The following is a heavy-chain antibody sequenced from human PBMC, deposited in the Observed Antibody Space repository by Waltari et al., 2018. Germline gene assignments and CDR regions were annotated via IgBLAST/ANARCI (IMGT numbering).Heavy chain of an antibody. V-gene: IGHV1-2*02. D-gene: IGHD3-22*01. CDR1: GYTFPDYY. Sequence: QVQLVQPGAEVKKPGASVTVSCKVSGYTFPDYYIHWVRQAPGQGLEWVGYMNPASGSTRFAQKLQGRITLARDTSVSTAYMELSRLTSDDTAMYYCARDSRMDSENGYDIWGQGTMVTVSS. CDR3: ARDSRMDSENGYDI. J-gene: IGHJ3*02. CDR2: MNPASGST.